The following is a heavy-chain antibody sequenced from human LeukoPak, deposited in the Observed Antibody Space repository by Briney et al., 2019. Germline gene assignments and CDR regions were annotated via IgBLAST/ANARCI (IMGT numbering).Heavy chain of an antibody. CDR2: IFHSGSS. J-gene: IGHJ5*02. CDR3: ARELWFVNAPGSWFDP. D-gene: IGHD3-10*01. CDR1: GDSISSGDYS. Sequence: KASQTLSLTCAVSGDSISSGDYSWSWIQQPSGKGLEWIGYIFHSGSSYYNPSLKSRVTISVDKSKNQFSLRLTSVTAADTAVYYCARELWFVNAPGSWFDPWGQGTLVTVSS. V-gene: IGHV4-30-2*01.